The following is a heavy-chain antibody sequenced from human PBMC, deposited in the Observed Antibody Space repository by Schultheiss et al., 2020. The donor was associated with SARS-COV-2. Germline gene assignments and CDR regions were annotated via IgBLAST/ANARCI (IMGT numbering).Heavy chain of an antibody. CDR3: ARGEGSIGWFHF. CDR1: GFKFGIHW. D-gene: IGHD6-19*01. Sequence: GGSLRLSCAASGFKFGIHWMSWVRQAPGKGLEWVANIQRDGSETHYVDSVKGRFTISRDNARNSVYLQMSSLRGEDTAVYYCARGEGSIGWFHFWGQGTTVTVSS. CDR2: IQRDGSET. V-gene: IGHV3-7*01. J-gene: IGHJ6*02.